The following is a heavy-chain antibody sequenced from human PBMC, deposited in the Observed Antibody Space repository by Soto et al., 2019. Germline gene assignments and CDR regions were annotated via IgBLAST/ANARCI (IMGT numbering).Heavy chain of an antibody. Sequence: EVQLVESGGGLVQPGGSLRLSCAASGFTFSSYWMSWVRQAPGKGLEWVANIKQDGSEKYYVDSVKGRLTISRDNAENSLYLQMNSLRAEDTAVYYCARVSYRVPAAPFDYWGQGTLVTVSS. CDR3: ARVSYRVPAAPFDY. CDR1: GFTFSSYW. CDR2: IKQDGSEK. V-gene: IGHV3-7*03. D-gene: IGHD2-2*01. J-gene: IGHJ4*02.